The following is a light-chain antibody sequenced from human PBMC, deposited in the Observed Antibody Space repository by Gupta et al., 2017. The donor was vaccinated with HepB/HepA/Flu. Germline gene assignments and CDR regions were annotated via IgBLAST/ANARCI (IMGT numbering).Light chain of an antibody. CDR2: SHN. Sequence: QSVLTQPPSASGTPGQRVTFSCSGSNSNIGSNTVNWYQQFPGTAPKLLIYSHNQRPSGVPDRFSGSKSGTSASLAISGLRSEDEADYYCAAWDDSLNGVVFGGGTKLTVL. J-gene: IGLJ2*01. V-gene: IGLV1-44*01. CDR1: NSNIGSNT. CDR3: AAWDDSLNGVV.